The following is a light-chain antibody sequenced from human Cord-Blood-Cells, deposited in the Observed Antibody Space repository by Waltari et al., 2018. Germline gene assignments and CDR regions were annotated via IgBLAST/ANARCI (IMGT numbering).Light chain of an antibody. CDR2: EVS. V-gene: IGLV2-8*01. Sequence: QSALTQPPSASGSPGQSVPISCPGTSSDVGGYTYVSWYQQHPGKAPKLMIYEVSKRPSGVPDRFSGSKSGNTASLTVSGLQAEDEADYYCSSYAGSNIVVFGGGTKLTVL. CDR3: SSYAGSNIVV. J-gene: IGLJ2*01. CDR1: SSDVGGYTY.